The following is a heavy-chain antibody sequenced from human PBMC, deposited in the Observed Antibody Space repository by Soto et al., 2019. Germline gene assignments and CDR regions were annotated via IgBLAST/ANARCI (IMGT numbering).Heavy chain of an antibody. D-gene: IGHD2-2*01. CDR1: GYTFSNYG. CDR2: ISLYSDGT. V-gene: IGHV1-18*01. CDR3: ARVVPGAEAWFGP. Sequence: QVQLVRSGGEVKRPGASVKVSCKTSGYTFSNYGITWVRQAPGQPLEWLGWISLYSDGTNYAQKFQGRVSMTTDTSTTTAYLELRSLRSDDTAVYYCARVVPGAEAWFGPCGQGTLVTVSS. J-gene: IGHJ5*02.